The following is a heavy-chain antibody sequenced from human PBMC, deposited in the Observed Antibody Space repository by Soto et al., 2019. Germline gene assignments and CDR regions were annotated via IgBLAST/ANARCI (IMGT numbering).Heavy chain of an antibody. CDR1: NGSISSRSSY. CDR2: IYYIGNT. V-gene: IGHV4-39*01. CDR3: GGQDYGAKGYYFEN. Sequence: QLQLQESGSGLVKPSETLSLTCTVSNGSISSRSSYWGWIRQTPGKGLEWIGSIYYIGNTYYNPSLKSRVTISIDTSKTQFSLKLNSVTAADTAVYFCGGQDYGAKGYYFENWGREPWSPSPQ. J-gene: IGHJ4*02. D-gene: IGHD4-17*01.